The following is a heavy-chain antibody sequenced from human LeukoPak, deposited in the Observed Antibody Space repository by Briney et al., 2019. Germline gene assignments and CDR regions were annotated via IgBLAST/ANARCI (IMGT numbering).Heavy chain of an antibody. D-gene: IGHD3-22*01. Sequence: SVKVSCKASGYTFTSYDINWVRQATGQGLEWMGWMNPNSGNTGYAQKFQGRVTITRNTSISTAYMELSSLRSEDTAVYYCARFLYDSSGYLSATDAFDIWGQGTMVTVSS. CDR3: ARFLYDSSGYLSATDAFDI. CDR1: GYTFTSYD. CDR2: MNPNSGNT. J-gene: IGHJ3*02. V-gene: IGHV1-8*03.